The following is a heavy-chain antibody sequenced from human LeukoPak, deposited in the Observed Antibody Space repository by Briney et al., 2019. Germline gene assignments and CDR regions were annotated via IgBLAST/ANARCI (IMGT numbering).Heavy chain of an antibody. D-gene: IGHD6-13*01. J-gene: IGHJ4*02. CDR1: GYTFTSYY. V-gene: IGHV1-46*01. Sequence: ASVKVSCKASGYTFTSYYMHWVRQAPGQGLEWMGIINPSGGSTSYAQKFQGRVTMTRDMSTSTVYMGLSSLRSEDTAVYYCAKDEAAAGTGFDYWGQGTLVTVSS. CDR3: AKDEAAAGTGFDY. CDR2: INPSGGST.